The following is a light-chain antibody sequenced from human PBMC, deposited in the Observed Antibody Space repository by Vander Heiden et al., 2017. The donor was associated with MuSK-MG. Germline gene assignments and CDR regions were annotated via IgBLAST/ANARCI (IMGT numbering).Light chain of an antibody. CDR2: KAS. J-gene: IGKJ1*01. CDR1: QSINSW. Sequence: DIQLTQSPATLSASVGDRVSITCRASQSINSWLAWYQQKPGKAPKLLIYKASILESGISSRFSGSESGTEFTLTSRSRQPDDFGSYYCQQDYSKWTFGQGTKVEVK. V-gene: IGKV1-5*03. CDR3: QQDYSKWT.